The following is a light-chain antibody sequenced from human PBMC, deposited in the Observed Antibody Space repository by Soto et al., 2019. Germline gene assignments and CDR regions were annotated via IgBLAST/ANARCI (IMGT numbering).Light chain of an antibody. J-gene: IGLJ1*01. CDR2: DSN. CDR3: QSYDSSLSGSTV. V-gene: IGLV1-40*01. Sequence: QSVLTQPPSVSGAPGQRVTISCSGSISNIGAGYDVHWYQQLPGTAPKLLISDSNNRPSGVPDRFSGSKSGTSASLAITGLQAEDEADYYCQSYDSSLSGSTVFGTGTKLTVL. CDR1: ISNIGAGYD.